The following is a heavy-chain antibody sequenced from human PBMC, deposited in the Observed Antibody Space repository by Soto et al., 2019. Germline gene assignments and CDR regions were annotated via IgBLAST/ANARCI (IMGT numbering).Heavy chain of an antibody. D-gene: IGHD2-8*01. CDR3: ARGDTVLMVYAIRRFDP. J-gene: IGHJ5*02. CDR2: INPNSGGT. Sequence: ASVKVSCKASGYTFTGYYMHWVRQAPGQGLEWMGWINPNSGGTNYAQKFQGRVTMTRDTSISTAYMELSRLRSDDTAVYYCARGDTVLMVYAIRRFDPWGQGTLVTVSS. V-gene: IGHV1-2*02. CDR1: GYTFTGYY.